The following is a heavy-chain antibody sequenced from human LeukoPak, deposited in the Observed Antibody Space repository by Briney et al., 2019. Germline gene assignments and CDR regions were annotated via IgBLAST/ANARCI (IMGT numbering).Heavy chain of an antibody. CDR3: ARLAAVRG. Sequence: ASVKVSCKASGYTFTGYYLHWVRQAPGQGLEWMGWIHPASGGTNYAQKFQGRVTMTRDTSVSTAYMELSSLRSDDTAVYYCARLAAVRGWGQGTLVIVSS. CDR1: GYTFTGYY. D-gene: IGHD6-19*01. V-gene: IGHV1-2*02. CDR2: IHPASGGT. J-gene: IGHJ1*01.